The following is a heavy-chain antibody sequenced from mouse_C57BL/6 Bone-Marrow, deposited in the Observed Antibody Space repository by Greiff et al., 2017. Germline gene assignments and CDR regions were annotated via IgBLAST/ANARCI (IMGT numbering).Heavy chain of an antibody. CDR3: ARDIYYGNPLFAY. D-gene: IGHD2-1*01. Sequence: VQLKQSVAELVRPGASVKLSCTASGFNIKNTYMHWVKQRPEQGLEWIGRIDPANGNTKYAPKFQGKATITADTSSNTAYLQLSSLTSEDTAIYYCARDIYYGNPLFAYWGQGTLVTVSA. V-gene: IGHV14-3*01. CDR1: GFNIKNTY. CDR2: IDPANGNT. J-gene: IGHJ3*01.